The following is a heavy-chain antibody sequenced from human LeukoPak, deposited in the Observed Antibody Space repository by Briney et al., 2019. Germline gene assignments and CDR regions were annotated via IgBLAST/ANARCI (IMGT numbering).Heavy chain of an antibody. CDR2: NRYDGSNK. CDR3: AKGKLLWFGELPSPLDY. V-gene: IGHV3-30*02. D-gene: IGHD3-10*01. CDR1: GFTFSRYG. Sequence: GGSLRLSCAASGFTFSRYGMHWVRQAPGKGLEWVAFNRYDGSNKYYADSVKGRFTISRDNSKNTLYLQMNSLRAEDTAVYYCAKGKLLWFGELPSPLDYWGQGTLVTVSS. J-gene: IGHJ4*02.